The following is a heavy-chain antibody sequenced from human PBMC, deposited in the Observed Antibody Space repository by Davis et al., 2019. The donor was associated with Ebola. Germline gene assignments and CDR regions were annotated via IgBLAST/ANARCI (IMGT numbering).Heavy chain of an antibody. CDR2: ISSNGGST. V-gene: IGHV3-64*02. Sequence: GESLKISCAASGFTFSSYAMHWVRQAPGKGLEYVSAISSNGGSTYYADSVKGRFTISRDNSKNTLYLQMGSLRAEDMAVYYCASIIAAPGYWGQGTLVTVSS. J-gene: IGHJ4*02. D-gene: IGHD6-6*01. CDR3: ASIIAAPGY. CDR1: GFTFSSYA.